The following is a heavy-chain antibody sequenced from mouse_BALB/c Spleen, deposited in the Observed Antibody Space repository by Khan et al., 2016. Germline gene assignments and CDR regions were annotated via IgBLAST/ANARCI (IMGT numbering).Heavy chain of an antibody. CDR3: ARDTMDY. CDR1: GYSFTGYY. CDR2: VNPNNGDT. J-gene: IGHJ4*01. Sequence: VQLQQSGPDLVKPGDSVKISCKASGYSFTGYYMYWVKQSHGKSLEWIGRVNPNNGDTSSNQKFKGKAIFTVDKSSSTAYMELRSLTSEDSAVYYCARDTMDYWGQGTSLTVSS. V-gene: IGHV1-26*01.